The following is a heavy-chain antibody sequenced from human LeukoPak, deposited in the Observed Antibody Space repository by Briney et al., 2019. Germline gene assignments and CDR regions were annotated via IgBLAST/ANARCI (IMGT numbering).Heavy chain of an antibody. CDR1: GYSISSGFW. CDR3: GRNAAYCLDY. D-gene: IGHD1-26*01. J-gene: IGHJ4*02. Sequence: SETLSLTCVVSGYSISSGFWWSWVRQTPGKGLEWIGEIVHSGSTNYNPSLKSRVTISLDKSRNQLSLELSSVTAADTAIYYCGRNAAYCLDYWGQGTLVTVSS. V-gene: IGHV4-4*02. CDR2: IVHSGST.